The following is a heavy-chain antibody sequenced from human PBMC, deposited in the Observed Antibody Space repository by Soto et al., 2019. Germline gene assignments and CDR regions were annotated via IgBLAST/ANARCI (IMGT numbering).Heavy chain of an antibody. CDR2: INHSGST. D-gene: IGHD4-4*01. V-gene: IGHV4-34*01. Sequence: PSETLSLTCAVYGGSFSGYYWSWIRQPPGKGLEWIGEINHSGSTNYNPSLKSRVTISVDTSKNQFSLKLSSVTAADTAVYYCARAYSNYFFDYWGQGTLVTVSS. J-gene: IGHJ4*02. CDR1: GGSFSGYY. CDR3: ARAYSNYFFDY.